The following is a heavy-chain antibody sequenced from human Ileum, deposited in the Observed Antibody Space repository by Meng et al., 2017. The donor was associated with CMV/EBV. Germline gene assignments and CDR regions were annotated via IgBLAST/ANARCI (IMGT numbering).Heavy chain of an antibody. D-gene: IGHD4-11*01. CDR1: GYTFTAYY. V-gene: IGHV1-2*02. CDR2: INPNSGGP. J-gene: IGHJ2*01. Sequence: ASVKVSCKTSGYTFTAYYIHWLRQAPGHGLEWRGWINPNSGGPKYAQKFKGRVNMTRDTSISTAYMALSSLTSDDTAVYYYARGLGDYSNSRFWYFDLWGRGTLVTVSS. CDR3: ARGLGDYSNSRFWYFDL.